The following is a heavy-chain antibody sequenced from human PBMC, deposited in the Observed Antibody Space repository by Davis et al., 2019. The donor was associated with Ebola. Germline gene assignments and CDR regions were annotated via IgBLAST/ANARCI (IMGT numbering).Heavy chain of an antibody. CDR1: GFTFSSYW. D-gene: IGHD2/OR15-2a*01. CDR2: SNSDGSST. CDR3: ARASDGGSGHFTFDY. V-gene: IGHV3-74*01. J-gene: IGHJ4*02. Sequence: PGGSLSLACAASGFTFSSYWMHWVRQAPGKGMGWISRSNSDGSSTSYAESGEGRVTISRDNAKNTLYLQMNSLRAEDTAVYYCARASDGGSGHFTFDYWGQGALVTVSS.